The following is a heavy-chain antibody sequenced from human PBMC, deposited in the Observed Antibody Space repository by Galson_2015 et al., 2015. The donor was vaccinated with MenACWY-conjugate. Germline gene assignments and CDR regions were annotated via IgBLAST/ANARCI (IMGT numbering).Heavy chain of an antibody. CDR3: ARRGNCSGGRCYGVDY. V-gene: IGHV5-51*01. CDR2: IYPGDSDT. CDR1: GYIFTTSW. Sequence: QSGAEVKKPGESLRISCKGSGYIFTTSWIGWVRQMPGKGLEWMGIIYPGDSDTRYSPSFQGQVTISVDKSSDTAYLQWSSLKASDTAMYFCARRGNCSGGRCYGVDYWGQGTLVTVSS. D-gene: IGHD2-15*01. J-gene: IGHJ4*02.